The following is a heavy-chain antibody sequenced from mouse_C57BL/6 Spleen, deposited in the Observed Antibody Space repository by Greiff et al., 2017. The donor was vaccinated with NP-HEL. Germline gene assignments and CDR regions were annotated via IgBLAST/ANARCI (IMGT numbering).Heavy chain of an antibody. CDR2: IYPRSGNT. CDR1: GYTFTSYG. V-gene: IGHV1-81*01. Sequence: QVQLQQSGAELARPGASVKLSCKASGYTFTSYGISWVKQRTGQGLVWIGEIYPRSGNTYYNEKFKGKATLTADKSSSTAYMELRSLTSEDSAVYFCARSDDGYAMDYWGQGTSVTVSS. J-gene: IGHJ4*01. D-gene: IGHD2-3*01. CDR3: ARSDDGYAMDY.